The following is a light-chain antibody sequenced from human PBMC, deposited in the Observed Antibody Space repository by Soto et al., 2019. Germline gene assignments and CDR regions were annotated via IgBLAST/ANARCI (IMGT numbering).Light chain of an antibody. CDR3: KQSYNNPIT. Sequence: DLQMTQSPSSLSASLGDRVTITCRASQTISNYLNWYQQKSGRAPELLVYAASNLQSGVPSRFTGSGSGKHGTLTISGLEPAEWATDFCKQSYNNPITFGQGKRLEIK. J-gene: IGKJ5*01. CDR2: AAS. CDR1: QTISNY. V-gene: IGKV1-39*01.